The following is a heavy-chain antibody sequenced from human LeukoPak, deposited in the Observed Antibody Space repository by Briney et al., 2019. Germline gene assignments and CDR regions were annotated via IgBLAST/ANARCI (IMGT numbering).Heavy chain of an antibody. CDR2: IWYDGSNK. V-gene: IGHV3-33*06. Sequence: GSLRLSCAASGFTFSSYGMHGVRQAPGKGLEWVAVIWYDGSNKYYADSVKGRFTISRDNSKNTLYLQMNSLRAEDTAVYYCAKSVGSSRPFDYWGQGTLVTVSS. J-gene: IGHJ4*02. D-gene: IGHD6-13*01. CDR3: AKSVGSSRPFDY. CDR1: GFTFSSYG.